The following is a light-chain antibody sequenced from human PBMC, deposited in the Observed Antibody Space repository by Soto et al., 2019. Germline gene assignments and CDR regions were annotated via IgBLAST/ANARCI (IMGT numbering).Light chain of an antibody. CDR1: QSISSR. Sequence: DIQMTQSPSTLSASVGDRVTITCRASQSISSRLAGYQQKPGKAPKLLIYKASSLECGVPSRFSGSGSGTEFTLTISSLQPDDCATYYCQQYNSYPWTFGQGTKVEIK. CDR3: QQYNSYPWT. J-gene: IGKJ1*01. CDR2: KAS. V-gene: IGKV1-5*03.